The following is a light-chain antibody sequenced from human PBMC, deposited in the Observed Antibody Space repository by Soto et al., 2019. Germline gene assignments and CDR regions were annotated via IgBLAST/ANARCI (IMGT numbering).Light chain of an antibody. V-gene: IGKV3-20*01. CDR3: EKYGSSPRT. CDR2: GAS. J-gene: IGKJ1*01. Sequence: EIVLTQSPGTLSLSPGERATLSCRASQTISSSYLAWYQHKPGQAPRLLIYGASNRAAGIPDRFSGSGSGPDFTLTISRLEPDDFAVYYCEKYGSSPRTFGQGTKVEIK. CDR1: QTISSSY.